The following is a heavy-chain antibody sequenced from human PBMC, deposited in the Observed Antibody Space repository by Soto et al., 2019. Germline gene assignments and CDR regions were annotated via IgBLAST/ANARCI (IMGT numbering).Heavy chain of an antibody. D-gene: IGHD5-12*01. CDR1: GGTFSSYT. CDR3: ARDPGSENRSHYIASRFDP. V-gene: IGHV1-69*04. CDR2: IIPILGIA. J-gene: IGHJ5*02. Sequence: GASVKVSCKASGGTFSSYTISWVRQAPGQGLEWMGRIIPILGIANYAQKFQGRVTITADKSTSTAYVELSSLRSEDTAVYYCARDPGSENRSHYIASRFDPWGQGTLVTVSS.